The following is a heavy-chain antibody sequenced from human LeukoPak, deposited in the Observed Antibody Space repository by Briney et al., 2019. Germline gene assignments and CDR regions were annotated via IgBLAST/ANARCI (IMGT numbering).Heavy chain of an antibody. Sequence: GGSLRLSCAASGFTFDDYAMHWVRQAPGKGLEWVSGISWNSGSIGYADSVKGRFTISRDNAKNSLYLQMNSLRAEDTALYYCAKDTFGGYSYGSLDYWGQGTLVTVSS. J-gene: IGHJ4*02. CDR1: GFTFDDYA. CDR2: ISWNSGSI. D-gene: IGHD5-18*01. V-gene: IGHV3-9*01. CDR3: AKDTFGGYSYGSLDY.